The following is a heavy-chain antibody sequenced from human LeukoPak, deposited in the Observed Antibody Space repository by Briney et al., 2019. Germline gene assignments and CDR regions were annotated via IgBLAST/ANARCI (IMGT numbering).Heavy chain of an antibody. J-gene: IGHJ4*02. CDR3: ARDPDYGDPVDY. CDR1: GFTFSSYA. V-gene: IGHV3-30-3*01. D-gene: IGHD4-17*01. CDR2: ISYDGSNK. Sequence: GGSLRLSCAASGFTFSSYAMHWVRQAPGKGLEWVAVISYDGSNKYYADSVKGRFTISRDNAKNSLYLQMNSLRAEDTAVYYCARDPDYGDPVDYWGQGTLVTVSS.